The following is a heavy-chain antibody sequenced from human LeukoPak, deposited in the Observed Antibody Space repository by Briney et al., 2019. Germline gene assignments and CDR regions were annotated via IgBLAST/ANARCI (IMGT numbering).Heavy chain of an antibody. Sequence: GGSLRLSCAASGFTFSSYAMSWVRQAPGKGLEWVSAISAGGSTFNADSVKGRFTISRDNSENTLCLQMNSLRAEDTAVYYCVPKKVGATSSRVGWFDPWGQGTLVTVSS. CDR2: ISAGGST. CDR1: GFTFSSYA. CDR3: VPKKVGATSSRVGWFDP. V-gene: IGHV3-23*01. D-gene: IGHD1-26*01. J-gene: IGHJ5*02.